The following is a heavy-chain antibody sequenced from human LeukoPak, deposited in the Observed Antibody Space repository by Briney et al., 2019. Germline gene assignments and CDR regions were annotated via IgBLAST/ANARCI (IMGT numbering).Heavy chain of an antibody. D-gene: IGHD6-13*01. CDR1: GFTFSDYY. V-gene: IGHV3-11*01. CDR3: ARSIAAAGYLHYYYYYMDV. CDR2: ISSSGSTI. J-gene: IGHJ6*03. Sequence: IPGGSLRLSCAASGFTFSDYYRSWIRQAPGKGLEWVSYISSSGSTIYYAGSVKGRFTISRDNAKNSLYLQMNSLRAEDTAVYYCARSIAAAGYLHYYYYYMDVWGKGTTVTVSS.